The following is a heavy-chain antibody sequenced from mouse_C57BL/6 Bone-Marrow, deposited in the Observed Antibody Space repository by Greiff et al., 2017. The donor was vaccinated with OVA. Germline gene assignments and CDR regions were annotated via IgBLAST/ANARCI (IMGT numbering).Heavy chain of an antibody. D-gene: IGHD2-1*01. CDR1: GYTFTSYW. CDR3: ACNFYYYAMDY. CDR2: IYPRSGNT. J-gene: IGHJ4*01. V-gene: IGHV1-81*01. Sequence: QVQLQQPGTELVKPGASVKLSCKASGYTFTSYWMHWVKQRPGQGLEWIGEIYPRSGNTYYNEKFKGKATLTADKSSSTAYMELRSLTSEDSAVYFCACNFYYYAMDYWGQGTSVTVSS.